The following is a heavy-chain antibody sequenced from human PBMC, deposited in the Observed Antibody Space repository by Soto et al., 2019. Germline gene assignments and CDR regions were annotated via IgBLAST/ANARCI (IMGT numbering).Heavy chain of an antibody. J-gene: IGHJ6*02. D-gene: IGHD5-12*01. CDR1: GGTFSSYA. V-gene: IGHV1-69*13. CDR3: ARDHILATRRYSYGDYYGMDV. Sequence: ASVKVSCKASGGTFSSYAISWVRQAPGQGLEWMGGIIPIFGTANYAQKFQGRVTITADESTSTAYMELSSLRSEDTAVYYCARDHILATRRYSYGDYYGMDVWGQGTTVTVSS. CDR2: IIPIFGTA.